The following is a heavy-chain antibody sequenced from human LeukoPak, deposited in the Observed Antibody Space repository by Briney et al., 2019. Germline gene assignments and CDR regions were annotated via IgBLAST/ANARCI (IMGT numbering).Heavy chain of an antibody. V-gene: IGHV6-1*01. CDR2: TYYRSKWYY. Sequence: SQTLSLTCAISGDSVSSISVAWDWIRQSPSRGLEWLGRTYYRSKWYYEYEVSVKSRINISPNTSKDQFSLQLTSVTPEDTAVYYCSLARSEYHYGMDVWGQGTTVTVSS. J-gene: IGHJ6*02. CDR1: GDSVSSISVA. CDR3: SLARSEYHYGMDV.